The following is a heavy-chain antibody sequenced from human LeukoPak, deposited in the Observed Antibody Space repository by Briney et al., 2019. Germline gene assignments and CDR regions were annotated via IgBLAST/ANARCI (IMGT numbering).Heavy chain of an antibody. CDR3: ARARDSDNWWGAFDI. J-gene: IGHJ3*02. CDR2: ISTVNGNS. V-gene: IGHV1-18*01. CDR1: GYRFSSSG. D-gene: IGHD1-1*01. Sequence: AASVKVSCKASGYRFSSSGITWVRQAPGQGPEWMGWISTVNGNSHYAQDFQGRVTLTTDTSTNTAHMELRSLRSDDTAIYYCARARDSDNWWGAFDIWGQGTMVTVSS.